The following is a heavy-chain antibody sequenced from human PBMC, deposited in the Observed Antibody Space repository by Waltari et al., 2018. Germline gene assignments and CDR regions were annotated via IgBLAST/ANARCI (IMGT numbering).Heavy chain of an antibody. V-gene: IGHV1-69*01. CDR2: MRQIFGTA. CDR1: GGTFSRYA. J-gene: IGHJ6*03. Sequence: QVQLVQSGAEVKKPGSSVKVSCTASGGTFSRYAISWVRQAPGHGREWMGGMRQIFGTANHAQKFQVRVTITADESTSTAYMELSSLRSEDTAVYYCARALKEGCSSTSCYSWGPSGQRQDYYYYMDVWGKGTTVTVSS. CDR3: ARALKEGCSSTSCYSWGPSGQRQDYYYYMDV. D-gene: IGHD2-2*01.